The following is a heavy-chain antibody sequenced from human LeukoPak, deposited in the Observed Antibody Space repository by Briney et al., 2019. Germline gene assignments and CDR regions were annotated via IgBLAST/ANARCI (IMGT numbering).Heavy chain of an antibody. J-gene: IGHJ4*02. Sequence: TSETLSLTCTVSGGSVSSGSYYWSWIRQPPGKGLQWIGYIYYSGSTNYNPSLKSRVTISVDTSKNQSSLKLRSVTAADTAVYYCARDLGFYDSSGRYFDYWGQGTPVTVSS. CDR1: GGSVSSGSYY. CDR2: IYYSGST. V-gene: IGHV4-61*01. CDR3: ARDLGFYDSSGRYFDY. D-gene: IGHD3-22*01.